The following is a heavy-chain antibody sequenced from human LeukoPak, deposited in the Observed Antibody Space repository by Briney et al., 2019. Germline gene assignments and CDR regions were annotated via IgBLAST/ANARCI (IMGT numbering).Heavy chain of an antibody. CDR2: IYPGDSDI. Sequence: KPGESLKISCRGFGYSFTSYWIAWVRQMPGKGLEWMGIIYPGDSDIRYSPSFQGQVTISADKSISTAYLQWSSLKASDTAVYFCARHESTEASKYWGQGTLVTVSS. CDR3: ARHESTEASKY. V-gene: IGHV5-51*01. J-gene: IGHJ4*02. CDR1: GYSFTSYW. D-gene: IGHD1-1*01.